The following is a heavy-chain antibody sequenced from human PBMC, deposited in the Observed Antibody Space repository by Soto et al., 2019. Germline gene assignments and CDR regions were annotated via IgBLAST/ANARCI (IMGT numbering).Heavy chain of an antibody. Sequence: GGALRLSCAASGFIFSGSTMHWVRQASGKGLEGVGRIRSKANDYATTYAASVNGRFTISRDDSKNTAYLQMNSLKTEDAAVYYCTRSDYAMDVWGQGTTVTVSS. CDR3: TRSDYAMDV. V-gene: IGHV3-73*01. CDR1: GFIFSGST. CDR2: IRSKANDYAT. J-gene: IGHJ6*02.